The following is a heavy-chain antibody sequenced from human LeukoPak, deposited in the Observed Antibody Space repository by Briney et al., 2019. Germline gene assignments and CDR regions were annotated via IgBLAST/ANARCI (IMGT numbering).Heavy chain of an antibody. CDR3: ARAGLRYFDWLLPFDY. Sequence: ASVKVSCKASGYTFTGYYMHWVRQAPGQRLEWMGWINPNSGGTNYAQKFQGRVTMTRDTSISTAYMELSSLRSEDTAVYYCARAGLRYFDWLLPFDYWGQGTLVTVSS. J-gene: IGHJ4*02. V-gene: IGHV1-2*02. CDR2: INPNSGGT. CDR1: GYTFTGYY. D-gene: IGHD3-9*01.